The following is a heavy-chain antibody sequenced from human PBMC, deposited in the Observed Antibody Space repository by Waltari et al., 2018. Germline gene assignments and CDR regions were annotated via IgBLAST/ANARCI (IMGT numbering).Heavy chain of an antibody. CDR3: AKDGEATVASTIYYYYMDV. CDR2: ISFDGSNK. Sequence: QVQVVESGGGVVQPGRSRRLACAASGFSFFRYGMHWVRKAPGKGLEWVAYISFDGSNKYYADSVKGRFTISRDNSKNTVYLQMNSLGAEDTAVYYCAKDGEATVASTIYYYYMDVWGKGTTVTFS. CDR1: GFSFFRYG. V-gene: IGHV3-30*18. J-gene: IGHJ6*03. D-gene: IGHD2-2*01.